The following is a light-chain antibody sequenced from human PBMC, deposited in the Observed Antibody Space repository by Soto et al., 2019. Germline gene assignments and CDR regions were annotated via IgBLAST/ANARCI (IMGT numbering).Light chain of an antibody. Sequence: IQLTQSPSSLSASVGDRVTITCRASQGISSALAWYQQKPGKAPKLLIYDASSLKSGVPSRFSGSGSGTDFTLTVTSLQPEDFATYYCQQFNSYPLTFGPGTKVDIK. CDR1: QGISSA. CDR3: QQFNSYPLT. CDR2: DAS. J-gene: IGKJ3*01. V-gene: IGKV1-13*02.